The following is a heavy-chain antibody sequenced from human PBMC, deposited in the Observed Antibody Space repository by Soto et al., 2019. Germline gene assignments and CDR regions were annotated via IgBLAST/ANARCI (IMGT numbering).Heavy chain of an antibody. CDR1: GFVYSNYA. CDR2: IWSDGTKK. V-gene: IGHV3-33*01. J-gene: IGHJ2*01. Sequence: VQLVESGGGVVQPGRSLRLSCAASGFVYSNYAMHWVRLSPGKGLEWVALIWSDGTKKYYMDSVKGRFIISRDNSLKTLHLQMDSLSAEDAAVYFCVRGIPSQYTSDWLYWYFDLWGRGNQVTVSA. CDR3: VRGIPSQYTSDWLYWYFDL. D-gene: IGHD6-25*01.